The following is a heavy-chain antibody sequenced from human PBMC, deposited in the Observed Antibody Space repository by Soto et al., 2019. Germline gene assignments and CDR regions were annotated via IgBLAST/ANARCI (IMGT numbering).Heavy chain of an antibody. Sequence: PGESLKISCKGSGYSFTSYWIGWVRQMPGKGLEWMGIIYPGDSDTRYSPSFQGQVTISADKSISTAYLQWSSLKASDTAMYYCARYSDTPSLPGIAAAGSWFDPWGQGTLVTVSS. CDR1: GYSFTSYW. CDR2: IYPGDSDT. CDR3: ARYSDTPSLPGIAAAGSWFDP. J-gene: IGHJ5*02. D-gene: IGHD6-13*01. V-gene: IGHV5-51*01.